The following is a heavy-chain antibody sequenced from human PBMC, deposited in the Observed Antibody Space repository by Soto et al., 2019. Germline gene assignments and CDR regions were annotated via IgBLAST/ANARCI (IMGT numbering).Heavy chain of an antibody. J-gene: IGHJ4*02. CDR1: GDSISSGGYS. V-gene: IGHV4-30-2*01. CDR3: PRVFLIGYYFDY. D-gene: IGHD3-3*01. Sequence: QLQLQESGSGLVKPSQTLSLTCVVSGDSISSGGYSWNWIRQPPGKGLEWIGHTYHSGGTLYNPPLDIRVTTSEEKSKHQSSLGWGFGPAADWAVFSCPRVFLIGYYFDYWGRGTLVT. CDR2: TYHSGGT.